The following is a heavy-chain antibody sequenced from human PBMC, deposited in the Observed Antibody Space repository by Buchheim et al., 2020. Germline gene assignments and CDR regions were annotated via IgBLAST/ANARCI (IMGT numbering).Heavy chain of an antibody. Sequence: EVQLLESGGGLVQPGGSLRLSCAASGFTFSNYAMSWVRQAPGKGLEWVSSISGSGGRTFYADSVKGRFTISRDNSNDTLYLQMNSLRAEDTAIFYCARGIYYDTSAPMRPWGQGT. J-gene: IGHJ4*02. V-gene: IGHV3-23*01. CDR3: ARGIYYDTSAPMRP. D-gene: IGHD3-22*01. CDR2: ISGSGGRT. CDR1: GFTFSNYA.